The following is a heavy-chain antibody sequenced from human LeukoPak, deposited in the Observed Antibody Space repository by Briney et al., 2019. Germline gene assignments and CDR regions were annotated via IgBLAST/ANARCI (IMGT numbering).Heavy chain of an antibody. Sequence: KPSETLSLTCAVYGGSFSGYYWSWIRQPPGKGLEWIGEINHSGSTNYNPSLKSRVTISVDTSKNQFSLKLSSVTAADTAVYYCARGSTRQWQDAFDIWGQGTMVTVSS. CDR3: ARGSTRQWQDAFDI. J-gene: IGHJ3*02. V-gene: IGHV4-34*01. D-gene: IGHD6-19*01. CDR1: GGSFSGYY. CDR2: INHSGST.